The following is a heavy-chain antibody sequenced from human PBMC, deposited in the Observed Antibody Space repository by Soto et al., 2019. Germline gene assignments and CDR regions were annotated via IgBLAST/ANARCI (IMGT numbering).Heavy chain of an antibody. Sequence: EAQLLESGGGLVQPGGSLRLSCAASGFTFSNYAMNWVRQAPGKGLEWVSGISGGSGDSTFYADSVKGRFTISRDNSKITLHLQMNSLRTEDTAVYYCAKNQPSWATRAAFDYWGQGTLVTVSS. J-gene: IGHJ4*02. V-gene: IGHV3-23*01. CDR1: GFTFSNYA. D-gene: IGHD2-2*01. CDR2: ISGGSGDST. CDR3: AKNQPSWATRAAFDY.